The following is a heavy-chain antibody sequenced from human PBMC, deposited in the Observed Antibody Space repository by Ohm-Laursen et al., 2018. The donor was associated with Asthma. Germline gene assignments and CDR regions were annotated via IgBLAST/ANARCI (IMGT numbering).Heavy chain of an antibody. CDR3: ARNTDNYDSSGYKFDY. D-gene: IGHD3-22*01. CDR2: IIPIFGTA. V-gene: IGHV1-69*13. Sequence: SVKVSCKASGGTFSSYAISWVRQAPGQGLEWMGGIIPIFGTANYAQRFQGRVTITADESTSTAYMELSSLRSEDTAVYYCARNTDNYDSSGYKFDYWGQGTLVTVSS. J-gene: IGHJ4*02. CDR1: GGTFSSYA.